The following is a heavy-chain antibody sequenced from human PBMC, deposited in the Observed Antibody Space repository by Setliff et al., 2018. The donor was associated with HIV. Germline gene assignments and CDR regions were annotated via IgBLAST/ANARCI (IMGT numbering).Heavy chain of an antibody. J-gene: IGHJ5*02. CDR1: GFTFSGSA. Sequence: GGSLSLSCSASGFTFSGSALHWVRQASGKGLEWVGRIKTKPNDYATAHAASVKGRFTISRDDSQNTAYLQMSSLRTEDTAVYFCAVSPDGDCATTKCANWFDPWGQGTQVTVSS. CDR2: IKTKPNDYAT. CDR3: AVSPDGDCATTKCANWFDP. D-gene: IGHD4-17*01. V-gene: IGHV3-73*01.